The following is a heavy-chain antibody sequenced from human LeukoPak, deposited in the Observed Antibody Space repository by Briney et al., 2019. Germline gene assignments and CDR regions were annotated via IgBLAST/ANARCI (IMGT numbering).Heavy chain of an antibody. CDR3: ARDSPIVVVPAAIPILYGMDV. V-gene: IGHV3-53*01. J-gene: IGHJ6*02. Sequence: GGSLRLACAASGFTVSSNYMSRVRQAPGKGLEWVSVIYSGGSTYYADSVKGRFTISRDNSKNTLYLQMNSLRAEDTAVYYCARDSPIVVVPAAIPILYGMDVWGQGTTVTVSS. D-gene: IGHD2-2*01. CDR1: GFTVSSNY. CDR2: IYSGGST.